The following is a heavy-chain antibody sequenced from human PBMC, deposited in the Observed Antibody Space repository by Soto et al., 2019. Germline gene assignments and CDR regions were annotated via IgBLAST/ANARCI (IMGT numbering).Heavy chain of an antibody. Sequence: QVQLQESGPGLVKPSETLSLTCTVSGGSISSGGYYWSWIRQHPGKGLEGIGYIYHSGNTYYNPSLKSRVTISVETSKNQFSLKLSSVTAADTSVYYCARAPMRYPTYFDYWGQGTLVTVSS. D-gene: IGHD1-1*01. CDR3: ARAPMRYPTYFDY. CDR1: GGSISSGGYY. J-gene: IGHJ4*02. CDR2: IYHSGNT. V-gene: IGHV4-31*03.